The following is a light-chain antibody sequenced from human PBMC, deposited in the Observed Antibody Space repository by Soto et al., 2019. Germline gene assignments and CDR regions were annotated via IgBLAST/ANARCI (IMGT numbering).Light chain of an antibody. CDR3: SSYAGSNLWV. CDR1: SGDVGNYKY. CDR2: EVS. Sequence: QSALTQSPSASGSPGQSVTISCTGTSGDVGNYKYVSWYQQNPGKAPKLMIYEVSKRPSGVPDRFSGSKSGNTASLTVSGLQVEDEADYYCSSYAGSNLWVFGGGTKLTFL. V-gene: IGLV2-8*01. J-gene: IGLJ3*02.